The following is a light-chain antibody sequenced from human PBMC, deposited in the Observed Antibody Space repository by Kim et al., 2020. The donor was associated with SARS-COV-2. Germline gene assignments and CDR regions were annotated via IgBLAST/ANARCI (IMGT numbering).Light chain of an antibody. CDR3: QAWDSSTGV. J-gene: IGLJ3*02. CDR2: QDS. CDR1: RLGDKY. V-gene: IGLV3-1*01. Sequence: SVSPGQTASITCSRDRLGDKYVCWYQQKSGQSPVLVIYQDSKRPSWAPERFSGSNSGHRATLTISGTQAMDEADYFCQAWDSSTGVFGGGTQLTVL.